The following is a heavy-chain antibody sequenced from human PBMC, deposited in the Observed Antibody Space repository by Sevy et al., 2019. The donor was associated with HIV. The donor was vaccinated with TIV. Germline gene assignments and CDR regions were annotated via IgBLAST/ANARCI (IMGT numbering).Heavy chain of an antibody. Sequence: GGSLRLSCAASGFTFSSYAMHWVRQAPSKGLEWVAVISYDGSNKYYADSVKGRFTISRDNSKNTLYLQMNSLRAEDTAVYYCARANHYYGSGSYYAPGYWGQGTLVTVSS. J-gene: IGHJ4*02. CDR3: ARANHYYGSGSYYAPGY. CDR1: GFTFSSYA. CDR2: ISYDGSNK. V-gene: IGHV3-30-3*01. D-gene: IGHD3-10*01.